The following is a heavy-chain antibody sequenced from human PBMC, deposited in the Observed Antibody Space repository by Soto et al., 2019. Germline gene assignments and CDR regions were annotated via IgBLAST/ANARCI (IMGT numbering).Heavy chain of an antibody. D-gene: IGHD3-22*01. CDR1: GGTFSSYA. J-gene: IGHJ4*02. CDR2: IIPIFGTA. V-gene: IGHV1-69*13. CDR3: ASPPGYYYDSSGYLRVPYYFDY. Sequence: ASVKVSCKASGGTFSSYAISWVREAPGQGLEWMGGIIPIFGTANYAQKFQGRVTITADESTSTAYMELSSLRSEDTAVYYCASPPGYYYDSSGYLRVPYYFDYWGQGTLVTVYS.